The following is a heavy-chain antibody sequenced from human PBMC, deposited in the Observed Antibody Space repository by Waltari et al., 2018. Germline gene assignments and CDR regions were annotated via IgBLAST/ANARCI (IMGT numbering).Heavy chain of an antibody. Sequence: EVQLVESGGGLVTPGGSLRLPCASSGFTFSNACMNWTRQAPGKGVGCVGGIKTRTGGGATEYAAPVKGRFTISRDDSKNTLYLQMNSLKDEDTAVYYCTTGTVTLVRGGVVWGQGTTVTVSS. D-gene: IGHD3-10*01. V-gene: IGHV3-15*07. J-gene: IGHJ6*02. CDR1: GFTFSNAC. CDR3: TTGTVTLVRGGVV. CDR2: IKTRTGGGAT.